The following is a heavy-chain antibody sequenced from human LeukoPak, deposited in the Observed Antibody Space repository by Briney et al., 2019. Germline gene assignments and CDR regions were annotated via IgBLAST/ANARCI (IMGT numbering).Heavy chain of an antibody. D-gene: IGHD2-2*01. CDR1: RGSINSSTHY. J-gene: IGHJ3*02. Sequence: KPSETLSLTRTVSRGSINSSTHYWGWIRQPPGKGLEWMGSIHYSGSTSYTPSFKSRVTISVAMSKNQFSLKLSSVTAADTAVYYCARSYCSSSCYAVGAFDIWGQGTVVTVSS. V-gene: IGHV4-39*01. CDR2: IHYSGST. CDR3: ARSYCSSSCYAVGAFDI.